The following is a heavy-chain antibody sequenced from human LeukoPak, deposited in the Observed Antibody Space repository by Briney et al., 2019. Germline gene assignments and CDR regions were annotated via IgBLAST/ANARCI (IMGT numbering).Heavy chain of an antibody. Sequence: GGSLRLSCAASGFIFSSYWMSWVRQAPGKGLEWVSYISSSGSLIYYADSVKGRFTISRDNAKNSLYLQMNSLRAEGTAVYYCARGETAGATYSRYWGQGTLVTVSS. CDR3: ARGETAGATYSRY. D-gene: IGHD1-26*01. CDR1: GFIFSSYW. CDR2: ISSSGSLI. J-gene: IGHJ4*02. V-gene: IGHV3-48*03.